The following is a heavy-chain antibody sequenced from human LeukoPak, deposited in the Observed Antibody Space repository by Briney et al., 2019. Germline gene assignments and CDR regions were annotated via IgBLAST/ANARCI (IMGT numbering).Heavy chain of an antibody. Sequence: GGSLRLSCAASGFTFSSYVMHWVRQAPGKGLEWVAFIRYDGSNKYYADSVKGRFTISRDNSKNTLYLQMNSLRAEDTAVYYCAKDLGIQLWFAPFDYWGQGTLVTVSS. CDR2: IRYDGSNK. J-gene: IGHJ4*02. CDR1: GFTFSSYV. D-gene: IGHD5-18*01. CDR3: AKDLGIQLWFAPFDY. V-gene: IGHV3-30*02.